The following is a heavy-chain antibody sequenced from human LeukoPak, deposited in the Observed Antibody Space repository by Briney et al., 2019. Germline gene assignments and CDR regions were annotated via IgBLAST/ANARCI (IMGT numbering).Heavy chain of an antibody. D-gene: IGHD2-21*01. CDR1: GYTFTSYG. CDR3: ARDRRPHWRVVMAEYHFDY. V-gene: IGHV1-18*01. Sequence: ASVKVSCKASGYTFTSYGISWVRQAPGQGLEWMGWISAYNGNTNYAQKLQGRVTMTTDTSTSTAYMKLRSLRPDDTAVYYCARDRRPHWRVVMAEYHFDYWGQGTLVTVSS. J-gene: IGHJ4*02. CDR2: ISAYNGNT.